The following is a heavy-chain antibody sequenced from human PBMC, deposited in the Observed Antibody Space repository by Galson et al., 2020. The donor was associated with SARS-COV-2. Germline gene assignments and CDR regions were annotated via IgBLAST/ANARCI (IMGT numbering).Heavy chain of an antibody. Sequence: GESLKISCAASGFTFSSYAMHWVRQAPGKGLEWVAVISYDGSNKYYADSVKGRFTISRDNSKNTLYLQMNSLRAEDTAVYYCAREFWIAVAGTLFYYVDYWGQGTLVTVSS. CDR2: ISYDGSNK. J-gene: IGHJ4*02. V-gene: IGHV3-30*04. D-gene: IGHD6-19*01. CDR1: GFTFSSYA. CDR3: AREFWIAVAGTLFYYVDY.